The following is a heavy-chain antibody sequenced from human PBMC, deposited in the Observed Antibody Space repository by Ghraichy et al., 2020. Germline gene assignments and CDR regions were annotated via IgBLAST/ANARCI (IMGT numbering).Heavy chain of an antibody. CDR2: INSDGSST. Sequence: GGSLILSCAASGFTFSSYWMHWVRQAPGKGLVWVSRINSDGSSTTYADYVKGRFTISRDNAKNTLYLQMNSLRAEDTAVYYCARVLNVYYYDYWGQGTLVTVSS. J-gene: IGHJ4*02. V-gene: IGHV3-74*01. D-gene: IGHD3-10*01. CDR3: ARVLNVYYYDY. CDR1: GFTFSSYW.